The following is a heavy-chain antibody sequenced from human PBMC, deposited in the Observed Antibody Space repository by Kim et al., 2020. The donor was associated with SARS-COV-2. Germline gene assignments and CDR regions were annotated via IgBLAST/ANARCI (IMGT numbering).Heavy chain of an antibody. CDR3: ARVIYCGGDCYRRYYYGMDV. J-gene: IGHJ6*02. Sequence: GGSLRLSCAASGFTFSSYSMNWVRQAPGKGLEWVSYISSSSSTIYYADSVKGRFTISRDNAKNSLYLQMNSLRDEDTAVYYCARVIYCGGDCYRRYYYGMDVWGQGTTVTVSS. D-gene: IGHD2-21*02. CDR1: GFTFSSYS. CDR2: ISSSSSTI. V-gene: IGHV3-48*02.